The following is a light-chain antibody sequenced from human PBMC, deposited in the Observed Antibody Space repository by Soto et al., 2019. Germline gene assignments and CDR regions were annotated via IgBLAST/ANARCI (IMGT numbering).Light chain of an antibody. CDR2: TAS. Sequence: DIQLTQSPSFLSASVGDRVTITCRASQGISNYLAWYQQKAGKAPKLLIHTASTLQNGVPSRFSGSGSGTEFTLTISSLQPEDLATCSCHHCRSCPQTFGRGAKGDI. J-gene: IGKJ3*01. CDR3: HHCRSCPQT. CDR1: QGISNY. V-gene: IGKV1-9*01.